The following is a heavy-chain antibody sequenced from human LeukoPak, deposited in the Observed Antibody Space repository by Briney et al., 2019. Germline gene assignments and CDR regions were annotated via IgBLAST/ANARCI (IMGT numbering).Heavy chain of an antibody. CDR2: ISVSGEST. V-gene: IGHV3-23*01. CDR3: ANAIYASGSYYTSIDY. D-gene: IGHD3-10*01. J-gene: IGHJ4*01. Sequence: GGALRLSRAHSGFTLSNHAMNGVGQAPGRGVRGVSAISVSGESTIYAHSVKAPITISRPNSKNTLYLHLNSLRAEDTAVYHSANAIYASGSYYTSIDYWGHGNLVTVSS. CDR1: GFTLSNHA.